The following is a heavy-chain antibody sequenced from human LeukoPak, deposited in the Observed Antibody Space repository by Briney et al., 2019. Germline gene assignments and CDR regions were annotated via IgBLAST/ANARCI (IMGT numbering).Heavy chain of an antibody. Sequence: SETLSLTCAVSDYSISSGYYWGWIRQPPGKGLEWIGTIYHSGSTYYSPSLKSRVTISVDTSKNQFSLKLSSVTAADTVVYYGARQLSQRREGFDPWGQGTMVTVSS. V-gene: IGHV4-38-2*01. J-gene: IGHJ5*02. CDR2: IYHSGST. D-gene: IGHD1-1*01. CDR3: ARQLSQRREGFDP. CDR1: DYSISSGYY.